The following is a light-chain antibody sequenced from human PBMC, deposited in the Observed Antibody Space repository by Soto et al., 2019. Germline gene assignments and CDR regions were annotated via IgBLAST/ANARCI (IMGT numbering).Light chain of an antibody. J-gene: IGLJ3*02. CDR3: CSYAGRSTWV. CDR2: EIT. CDR1: GSDVGNYKF. V-gene: IGLV2-23*02. Sequence: QSVLTQPASVSGSPGQSITISCTGTGSDVGNYKFVSWYQQYPGKAPKIMIYEITERPSGVSNRFSGSKSGNTASLTISGLQAEDEADYYCCSYAGRSTWVFGGGTKLTVL.